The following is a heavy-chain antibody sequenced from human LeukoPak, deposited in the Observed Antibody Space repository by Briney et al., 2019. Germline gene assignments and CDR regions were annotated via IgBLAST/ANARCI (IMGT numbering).Heavy chain of an antibody. CDR2: IYYSGST. D-gene: IGHD5-12*01. J-gene: IGHJ6*02. Sequence: GSLRLSCAASGFTFSSYAMSWIRQAPGKGLEWIGYIYYSGSTDYNPSLESRVTRSIDTSKNHFSLNLTAVTAADTAIYYCARTGSGRDYYGMDVWGQGTSVTVSS. CDR1: GFTFSSYA. V-gene: IGHV4-59*01. CDR3: ARTGSGRDYYGMDV.